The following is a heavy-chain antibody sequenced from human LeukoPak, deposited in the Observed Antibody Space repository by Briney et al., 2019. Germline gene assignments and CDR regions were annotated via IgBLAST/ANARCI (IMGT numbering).Heavy chain of an antibody. J-gene: IGHJ4*02. CDR3: ARAGQWELDYFDY. CDR1: GYTFTGYY. Sequence: GASVKVSCKASGYTFTGYYMHWVRQAPGQGLEWMGWINPNSGGTNYAQKFQGRVTMTRDTSISTAYMELSSLRSEDTAVYYCARAGQWELDYFDYWGQGTLVTVSS. D-gene: IGHD1-26*01. V-gene: IGHV1-2*02. CDR2: INPNSGGT.